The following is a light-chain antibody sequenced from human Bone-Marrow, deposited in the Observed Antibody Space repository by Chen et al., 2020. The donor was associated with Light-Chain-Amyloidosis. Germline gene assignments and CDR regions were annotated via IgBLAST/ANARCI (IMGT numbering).Light chain of an antibody. V-gene: IGLV2-11*01. CDR3: CSYGGNYTWV. CDR1: SSDVASYDY. J-gene: IGLJ3*02. Sequence: HSALTQPRSVSGSPGQSVTISCTGTSSDVASYDYVSWYQQHPGKAPKLIIYDVDKRPSGVPDRFSGSKSGNTASLTFSGLQAEDEADYYCCSYGGNYTWVFGGATKLTVL. CDR2: DVD.